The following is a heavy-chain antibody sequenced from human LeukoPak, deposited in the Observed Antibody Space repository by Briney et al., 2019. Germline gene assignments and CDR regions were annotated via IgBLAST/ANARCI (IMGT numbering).Heavy chain of an antibody. Sequence: GGSLTLSCVVSGFSVSNNYVSWVRQAPGKGLEWVSNIYGDGTTNYEDSVRGRFTISRDNAKNSLYLQMNSLRAEDTAVYYCARDRSSGYYGIDYWGQGTLVTVSS. J-gene: IGHJ4*02. CDR1: GFSVSNNY. CDR2: IYGDGTT. V-gene: IGHV3-53*01. D-gene: IGHD3-22*01. CDR3: ARDRSSGYYGIDY.